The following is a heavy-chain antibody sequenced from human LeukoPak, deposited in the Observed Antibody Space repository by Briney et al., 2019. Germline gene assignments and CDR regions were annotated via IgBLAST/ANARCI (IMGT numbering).Heavy chain of an antibody. V-gene: IGHV3-23*01. CDR2: ISGSGSSI. CDR3: AKDPAAGTLYFQH. J-gene: IGHJ1*01. Sequence: PGGSLRLSCAASGFIFRSYAMSWVRQAPGMGLESVAAISGSGSSIYYADSVKGRFTISRDNSKNTLYLQMNSLRVEDTAVYYCAKDPAAGTLYFQHWGQGTLVTVSS. D-gene: IGHD6-13*01. CDR1: GFIFRSYA.